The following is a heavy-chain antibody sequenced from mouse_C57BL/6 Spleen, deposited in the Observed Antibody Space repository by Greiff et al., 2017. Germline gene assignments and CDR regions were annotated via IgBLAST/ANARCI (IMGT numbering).Heavy chain of an antibody. J-gene: IGHJ2*01. CDR2: INPYNGGT. CDR3: ASTTVVAPYLDY. Sequence: EVQLQQSGPVLVKPGASVKMSCKASGYTFTDYYMNWVKQSHGKSLEWIGVINPYNGGTSYTQKFKGKATLTVDKSSSKAYMGLNSLTSEDTAVYYCASTTVVAPYLDYWGQGTTLTVSS. CDR1: GYTFTDYY. D-gene: IGHD1-1*01. V-gene: IGHV1-19*01.